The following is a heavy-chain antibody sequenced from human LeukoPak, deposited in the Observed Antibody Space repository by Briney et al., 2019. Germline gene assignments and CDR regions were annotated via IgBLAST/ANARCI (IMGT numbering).Heavy chain of an antibody. CDR1: GFTFSSYA. D-gene: IGHD3-22*01. CDR2: ISGSGGST. V-gene: IGHV3-23*01. Sequence: SGGSLRLSCAASGFTFSSYAMSWVRQAPGKGLEWVSAISGSGGSTYYADSVKGRFTISRDNSKNTLYLQMNSLRAEDTAVYYCAKAGPYYYDSSGYFHDAFDIWGQGTMVTVSS. J-gene: IGHJ3*02. CDR3: AKAGPYYYDSSGYFHDAFDI.